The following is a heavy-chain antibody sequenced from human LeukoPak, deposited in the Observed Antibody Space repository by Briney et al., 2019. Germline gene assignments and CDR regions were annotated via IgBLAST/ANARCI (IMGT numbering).Heavy chain of an antibody. D-gene: IGHD3-22*01. CDR2: INHSGST. Sequence: SETLSLTCAVYGVSFSGYYWSWIRQPPGKGLEWIGEINHSGSTNYNPSLKSRVTISVDTSKNQFSLKLSSVTAADTAVYYCARDDSSGYHLWGQGTLVTVSS. V-gene: IGHV4-34*01. CDR1: GVSFSGYY. CDR3: ARDDSSGYHL. J-gene: IGHJ4*02.